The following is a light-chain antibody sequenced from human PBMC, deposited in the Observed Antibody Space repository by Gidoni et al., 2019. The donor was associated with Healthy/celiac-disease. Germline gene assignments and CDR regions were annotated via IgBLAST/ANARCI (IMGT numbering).Light chain of an antibody. V-gene: IGKV1-5*03. J-gene: IGKJ1*01. CDR1: QSISSW. CDR2: KAS. CDR3: QQYNSYPWT. Sequence: DIQMTQSPSTLSASVGDRLTITCRASQSISSWLAWYQQKPGKAPKLLVYKASSLESGVPSRFSGSGSGTEFTLTISSLQPDDFATYYCQQYNSYPWTFGPGTKVEIK.